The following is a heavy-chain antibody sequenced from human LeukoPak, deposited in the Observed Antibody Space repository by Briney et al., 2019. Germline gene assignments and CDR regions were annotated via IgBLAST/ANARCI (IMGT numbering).Heavy chain of an antibody. V-gene: IGHV4-39*01. D-gene: IGHD3-10*01. CDR3: ARHLVVGRFDP. J-gene: IGHJ5*02. Sequence: PSGTLSLTCTVSGGSINSNSFYWGWIRHPPGKELEWIGSIYFTGSTYYNPSLKSRVIISVDTSKNQFSLKLRSITAADTVVYYCARHLVVGRFDPWGQGTLVTVSS. CDR2: IYFTGST. CDR1: GGSINSNSFY.